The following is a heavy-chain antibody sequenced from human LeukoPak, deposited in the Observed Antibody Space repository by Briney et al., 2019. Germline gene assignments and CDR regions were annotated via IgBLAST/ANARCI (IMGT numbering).Heavy chain of an antibody. V-gene: IGHV4-59*02. CDR3: ARDSCSGGSCYGWFDP. CDR1: GGSVTDYY. D-gene: IGHD2-15*01. J-gene: IGHJ5*02. CDR2: IYYTGT. Sequence: PSETLSLTCTVSGGSVTDYYWSWIRQSPGKGLEWIGYIYYTGTSYNPSLKSRVTISADTSKNQFSLKPSSVTAADTAVYYCARDSCSGGSCYGWFDPWGQGTLVTVSS.